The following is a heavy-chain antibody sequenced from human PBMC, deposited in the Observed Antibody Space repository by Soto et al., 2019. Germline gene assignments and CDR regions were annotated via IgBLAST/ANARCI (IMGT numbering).Heavy chain of an antibody. J-gene: IGHJ6*03. D-gene: IGHD4-17*01. V-gene: IGHV4-59*01. CDR2: IYYSGST. CDR1: GGSISSYY. CDR3: ARSTTVTRYYYMDV. Sequence: SETLSLTCTVSGGSISSYYWSWIRQPPGKGLEWIGYIYYSGSTNYNPSLKSRVTISVDTSKNQFSLKLSSVNAAETAVYYCARSTTVTRYYYMDVWGKGTTVTVSS.